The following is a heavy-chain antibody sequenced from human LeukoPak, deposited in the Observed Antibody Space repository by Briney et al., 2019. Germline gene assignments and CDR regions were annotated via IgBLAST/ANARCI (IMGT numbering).Heavy chain of an antibody. V-gene: IGHV3-30*02. CDR2: IRNDGSTE. CDR3: ARTCSCSWGVIDF. J-gene: IGHJ4*02. Sequence: GGSLRLSCAASGFTFHTYGMHWVRQAPGKGLEWVTFIRNDGSTEFYADSVKGRFSISRDNSENALYLQMNSLRAEDTAVYYRARTCSCSWGVIDFWGQGTLVTVSS. CDR1: GFTFHTYG. D-gene: IGHD6-13*01.